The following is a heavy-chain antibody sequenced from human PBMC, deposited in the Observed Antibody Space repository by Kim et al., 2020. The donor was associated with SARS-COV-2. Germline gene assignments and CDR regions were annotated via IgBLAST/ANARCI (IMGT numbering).Heavy chain of an antibody. CDR3: ARGEVLNA. CDR2: MTPKTGNT. D-gene: IGHD1-1*01. CDR1: GYTFISYD. Sequence: ASVKVSCKASGYTFISYDINWVRQAPGQGPEWMGWMTPKTGNTDYAQKFQGRVTMTRDTSISTAYMELRSLRSDDTAVYYCARGEVLNAWGQGTLVSVSS. J-gene: IGHJ4*02. V-gene: IGHV1-8*01.